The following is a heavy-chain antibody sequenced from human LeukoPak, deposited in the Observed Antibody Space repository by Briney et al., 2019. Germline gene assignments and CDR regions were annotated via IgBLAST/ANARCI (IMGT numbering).Heavy chain of an antibody. D-gene: IGHD5-18*01. CDR3: ARPGGYSYGETFDY. CDR1: GYSFTSYW. CDR2: IYPCYSDT. V-gene: IGHV5-51*01. J-gene: IGHJ4*02. Sequence: GESLKISCKCSGYSFTSYWIGWVRQMPGKGLEWMGIIYPCYSDTRYNPSFQGHVTISDDKSISTAYLQWSSLKASDTAMYYCARPGGYSYGETFDYWGQGTLVTVSS.